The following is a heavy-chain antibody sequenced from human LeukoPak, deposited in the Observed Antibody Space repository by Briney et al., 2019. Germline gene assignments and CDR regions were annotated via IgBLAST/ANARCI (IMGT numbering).Heavy chain of an antibody. CDR3: ARGDGSPSGLYFDS. CDR1: GFTVGSNY. V-gene: IGHV3-53*01. D-gene: IGHD6-6*01. Sequence: GGSLRLSCAASGFTVGSNYISWVRQAPGKGLEWVSVIYSGGSTYYADSVKGRFTISRDNFKNTLYLQMNSLRAEDTAVYYCARGDGSPSGLYFDSWGQGTLVTVSS. J-gene: IGHJ4*02. CDR2: IYSGGST.